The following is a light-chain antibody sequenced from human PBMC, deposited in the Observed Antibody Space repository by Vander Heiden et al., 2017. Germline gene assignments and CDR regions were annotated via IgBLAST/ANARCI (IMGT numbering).Light chain of an antibody. Sequence: QSALTQPASVSQSPGQPITISCTGTTSDIGTYDYVSWYQHHPGKAPKLLIYDVSSRPSGISSRFSGSKSGNTASLTISRLQDEDEADYYCNSYTATDGRILFGGGTKLTVL. CDR3: NSYTATDGRIL. CDR2: DVS. CDR1: TSDIGTYDY. V-gene: IGLV2-14*03. J-gene: IGLJ2*01.